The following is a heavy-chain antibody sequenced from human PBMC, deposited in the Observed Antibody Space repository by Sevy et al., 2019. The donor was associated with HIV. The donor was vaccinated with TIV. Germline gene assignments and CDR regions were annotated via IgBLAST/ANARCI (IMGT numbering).Heavy chain of an antibody. J-gene: IGHJ4*02. D-gene: IGHD3-10*01. Sequence: GGSLRLSCAASGFTFSSYGMHWVRQAPGKGLEWVAFIRYDGSNTYYADSVKGRFTISRDDSKNTLYLQMNSLRAEDTAVYYCAKDVLWFMELPPDYWGQGTLVTVSS. V-gene: IGHV3-30*02. CDR1: GFTFSSYG. CDR3: AKDVLWFMELPPDY. CDR2: IRYDGSNT.